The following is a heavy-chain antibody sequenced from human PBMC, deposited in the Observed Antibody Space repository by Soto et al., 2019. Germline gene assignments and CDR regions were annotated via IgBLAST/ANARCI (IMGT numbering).Heavy chain of an antibody. CDR3: AREGDCSGGTCYLFHL. CDR1: GFTFSTYT. CDR2: ISYSSGSYI. Sequence: PGGSLRLSCAASGFTFSTYTMNWVRQTPGKGLEWVSSISYSSGSYIFYADSVKGRFTISRDNAKNSLHLQMNSLRAEDTAVYYCAREGDCSGGTCYLFHLWGQGILVTVSS. J-gene: IGHJ5*02. D-gene: IGHD2-15*01. V-gene: IGHV3-21*01.